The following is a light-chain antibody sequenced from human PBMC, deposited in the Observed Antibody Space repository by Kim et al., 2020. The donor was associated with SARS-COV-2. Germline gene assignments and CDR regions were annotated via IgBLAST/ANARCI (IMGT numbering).Light chain of an antibody. J-gene: IGLJ3*02. CDR3: SSYTSSSPLV. V-gene: IGLV2-14*03. Sequence: QSALTQPASVSGSLGQSITISCTGTSSDVGGYNFVSWYQHRPGKAPKLMIYDVSDRPSGVSNRFSASKSGNTASLTISGLQAEDEADYYCSSYTSSSPLVFGGGTQLTVL. CDR2: DVS. CDR1: SSDVGGYNF.